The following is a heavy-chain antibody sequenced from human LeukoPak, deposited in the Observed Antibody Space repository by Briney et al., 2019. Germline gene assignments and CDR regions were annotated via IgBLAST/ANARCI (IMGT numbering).Heavy chain of an antibody. CDR1: GFTFSTYG. Sequence: GGSLRLSCAASGFTFSTYGMHWVRQAPGKGLEWVAVIWSDGSDKYYADSVKGRFTISRDNAKNTLYLQMNSLRVEDTAVYYCARDSGGSPFDIWGLGTMVTVSS. CDR3: ARDSGGSPFDI. V-gene: IGHV3-33*01. J-gene: IGHJ3*02. CDR2: IWSDGSDK. D-gene: IGHD3-10*01.